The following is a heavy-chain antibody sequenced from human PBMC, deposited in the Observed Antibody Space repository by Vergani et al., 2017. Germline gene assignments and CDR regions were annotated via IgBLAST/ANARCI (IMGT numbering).Heavy chain of an antibody. CDR2: IKQDGSEK. CDR3: ARVGPTVTNPFDY. Sequence: EVQLVESGGGLVQPGGSLRLSCAASGFTFSSYWMSWVRKAPGKGLEWVANIKQDGSEKYYVDSGKGRFTISRDNAKNSLYLQMNSLRAEATAVYYCARVGPTVTNPFDYWGQGTLVTVSS. D-gene: IGHD4-17*01. V-gene: IGHV3-7*01. CDR1: GFTFSSYW. J-gene: IGHJ4*02.